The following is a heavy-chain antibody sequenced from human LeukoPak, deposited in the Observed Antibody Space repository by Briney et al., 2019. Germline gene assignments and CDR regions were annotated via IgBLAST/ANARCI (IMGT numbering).Heavy chain of an antibody. CDR1: GGTFNSDA. J-gene: IGHJ5*02. CDR2: ITPIFGST. CDR3: ARGRSGVPAVTYNWFDP. D-gene: IGHD6-13*01. Sequence: ASVKVSCKASGGTFNSDAFHWVRQAPEQGLEWMGGITPIFGSTKYAQKFQGRVTVTTDESTSTAYMELSDLRSDDTAVYYCARGRSGVPAVTYNWFDPWGQGTLVTVSS. V-gene: IGHV1-69*05.